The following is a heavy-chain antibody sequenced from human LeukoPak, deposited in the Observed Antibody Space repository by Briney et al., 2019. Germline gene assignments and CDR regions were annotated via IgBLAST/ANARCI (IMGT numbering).Heavy chain of an antibody. CDR3: ASLSAAAATDY. V-gene: IGHV4-39*01. J-gene: IGHJ4*02. CDR1: GGSISSSSYY. CDR2: IYYSGST. D-gene: IGHD6-13*01. Sequence: SETLSLTCTVSGGSISSSSYYWGWIRQPPGKGLEWIGSIYYSGSTYYNPSLKSRVTISVDTSKNQFSLKLSSVTAADTAVYYCASLSAAAATDYWGQGTLVTVSS.